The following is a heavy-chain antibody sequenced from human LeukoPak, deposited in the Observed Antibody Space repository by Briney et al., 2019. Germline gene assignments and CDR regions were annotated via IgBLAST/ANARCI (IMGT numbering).Heavy chain of an antibody. D-gene: IGHD2-8*01. CDR1: GYSFTSYD. V-gene: IGHV1-8*03. CDR3: ATSLFCSNGVCYTGGYYFDY. Sequence: ASVKVSCKASGYSFTSYDVTRVRQAPGQGLEWMGWMNPNSGNTAYAQKFQGRVTITSDTSITTAYMELSSLRSEDTAVYYCATSLFCSNGVCYTGGYYFDYWGQGTLVTVSS. J-gene: IGHJ4*02. CDR2: MNPNSGNT.